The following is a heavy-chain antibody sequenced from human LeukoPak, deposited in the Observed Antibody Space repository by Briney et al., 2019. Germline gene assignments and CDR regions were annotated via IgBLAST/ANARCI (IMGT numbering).Heavy chain of an antibody. V-gene: IGHV3-11*01. CDR3: ASAHYYGSGSYFLGPNDY. CDR2: ISSSGSTI. D-gene: IGHD3-10*01. CDR1: GGSISSYY. J-gene: IGHJ4*02. Sequence: LSLTCTVSGGSISSYYMSWIRQAPGKGLEWVSYISSSGSTIYYADSVKGRFTISRDNAKNSLYLQMNSLRAEDTAVYYCASAHYYGSGSYFLGPNDYWGQGTLVTVSS.